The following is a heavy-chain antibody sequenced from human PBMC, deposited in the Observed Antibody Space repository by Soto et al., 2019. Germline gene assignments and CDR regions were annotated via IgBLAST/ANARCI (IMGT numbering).Heavy chain of an antibody. J-gene: IGHJ6*02. Sequence: ASVKVSCKASGYTFTGYYMHWVRQAPGQGLEWMGWINPNSGGTNYAQKFQGRVTMTRDTSISTAYIELSRLRSDDTAVYYCARTGDSSGYYYTYYYYGMDVWGQGTTVTVSS. CDR1: GYTFTGYY. CDR2: INPNSGGT. D-gene: IGHD3-22*01. CDR3: ARTGDSSGYYYTYYYYGMDV. V-gene: IGHV1-2*02.